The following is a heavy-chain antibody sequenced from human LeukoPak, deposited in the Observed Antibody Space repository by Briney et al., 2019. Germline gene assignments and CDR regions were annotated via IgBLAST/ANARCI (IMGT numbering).Heavy chain of an antibody. D-gene: IGHD3-10*01. V-gene: IGHV1-2*02. CDR3: ATDSSGNVYGSGAPFDY. Sequence: ASVKVSCKASGYTFTGYYMHWVRQAPGQGLEWMGWINPNSGGTNYAQKFQGRVTMTRDTSISTAYMELSSLRSEDTAVYYCATDSSGNVYGSGAPFDYWGQGTLVTVSS. CDR1: GYTFTGYY. CDR2: INPNSGGT. J-gene: IGHJ4*02.